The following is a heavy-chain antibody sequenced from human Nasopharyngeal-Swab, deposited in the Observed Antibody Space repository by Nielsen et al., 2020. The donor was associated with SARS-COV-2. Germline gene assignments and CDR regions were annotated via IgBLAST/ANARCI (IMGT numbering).Heavy chain of an antibody. Sequence: SVNVSCMASGYTFTSYGISWVRQAPGQGLEWMGWISAYNGNTNYAQKLQGRVTMTTDTSTSTAYMELRSLRSDDTAVYYCARTRIAGQEYYFDYWGQGTLVTVSS. J-gene: IGHJ4*02. D-gene: IGHD6-13*01. CDR2: ISAYNGNT. CDR1: GYTFTSYG. V-gene: IGHV1-18*01. CDR3: ARTRIAGQEYYFDY.